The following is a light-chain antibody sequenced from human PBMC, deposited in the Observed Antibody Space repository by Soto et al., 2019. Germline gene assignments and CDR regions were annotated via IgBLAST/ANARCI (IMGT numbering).Light chain of an antibody. V-gene: IGLV2-23*02. CDR2: EVS. CDR1: SSDVGSYNL. J-gene: IGLJ1*01. Sequence: QSALTQPASVSGSPGQSITISCTGTSSDVGSYNLVSWYHQHPGKAPQLMIYEVSKRPSGVSNRFSGSKSGNTASLTISGLQAEDEADYYCCSYASSTSYVFGTGTKVPVL. CDR3: CSYASSTSYV.